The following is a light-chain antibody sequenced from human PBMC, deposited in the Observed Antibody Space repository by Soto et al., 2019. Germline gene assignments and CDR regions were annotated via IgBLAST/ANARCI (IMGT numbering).Light chain of an antibody. V-gene: IGKV3-20*01. CDR2: SAS. Sequence: EIVLTQSPGTLSLSPGERATLSCRASQNINRNYLAWYRQRPGQAPRLLIYSASTRATGIPDRFSGSESGTDFTLTISRLEPEDVAVYYCQHYGSSVPVTFGGGTKVEIK. J-gene: IGKJ4*01. CDR3: QHYGSSVPVT. CDR1: QNINRNY.